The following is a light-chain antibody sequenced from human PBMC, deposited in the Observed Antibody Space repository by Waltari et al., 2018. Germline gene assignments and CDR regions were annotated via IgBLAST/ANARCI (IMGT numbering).Light chain of an antibody. Sequence: DIQMTQSPSTLSASVGDRVTITGRASQSIGNSLAWYQQKPGKAPKVVIYEASSLESGVPSRFSGSGSGTDFTLTINSLQPDDFATYYCQQYNRYLLTFGGGTKVEIK. CDR2: EAS. V-gene: IGKV1-5*03. J-gene: IGKJ4*01. CDR1: QSIGNS. CDR3: QQYNRYLLT.